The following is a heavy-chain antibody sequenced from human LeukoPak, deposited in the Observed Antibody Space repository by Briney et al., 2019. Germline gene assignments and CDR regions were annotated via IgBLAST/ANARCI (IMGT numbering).Heavy chain of an antibody. Sequence: LSLTCAVYGGSFSGYYWSWIRQPPGKGLEWVSYISRSGDNIEYGDSMKGRFSISRDNAKNSLYLQMNSLRVEDTAVYYCVKQDGTDWGQGTLVTVSS. CDR1: GGSFSGYY. CDR2: ISRSGDNI. J-gene: IGHJ4*02. V-gene: IGHV3-11*01. D-gene: IGHD5-24*01. CDR3: VKQDGTD.